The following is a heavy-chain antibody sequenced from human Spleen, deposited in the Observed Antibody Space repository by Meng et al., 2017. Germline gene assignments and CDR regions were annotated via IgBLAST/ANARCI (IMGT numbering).Heavy chain of an antibody. CDR1: KGSVSRGCYF. D-gene: IGHD4-17*01. CDR3: ARDGPTVTTSPWFDP. CDR2: ISDIGHT. Sequence: VTVQDAGPGLVSPSETLSLTCTVSKGSVSRGCYFWSWMRQPPGKGLEWVGYISDIGHTNYNPSLKSRLTMSVDASKNQFSLKLTSVTAADTAIYYCARDGPTVTTSPWFDPWGQGTLVTVSS. J-gene: IGHJ5*02. V-gene: IGHV4-61*01.